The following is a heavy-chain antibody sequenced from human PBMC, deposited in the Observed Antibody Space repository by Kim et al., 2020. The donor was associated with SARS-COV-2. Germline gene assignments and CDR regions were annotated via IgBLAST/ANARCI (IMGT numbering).Heavy chain of an antibody. Sequence: GGSLRLSCAASGFTVSTNYLTWVRQAPGRGLEWVSSIYKNGTTYNSDSVKGRFSISRDNSKNTVLLQMNSLRADDTAVYYCARQGYWSGLDYWGQGALVTVSS. D-gene: IGHD3-10*01. V-gene: IGHV3-53*01. CDR3: ARQGYWSGLDY. J-gene: IGHJ4*02. CDR2: IYKNGTT. CDR1: GFTVSTNY.